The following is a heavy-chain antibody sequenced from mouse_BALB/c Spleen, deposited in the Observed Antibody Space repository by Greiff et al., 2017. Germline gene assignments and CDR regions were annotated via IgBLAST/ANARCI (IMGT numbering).Heavy chain of an antibody. D-gene: IGHD2-4*01. CDR2: INPGSSTI. Sequence: EVQVVESGGGLVQPGGSLNLSCAASGFDFSRYWMSWARQAPGKGQEWIGEINPGSSTINYTPSLKDKFIISRDNAKNTLYLQMSKVRSEDTALYYCARLADYDDAMDYWGQGTSVTVSS. V-gene: IGHV4-2*02. CDR3: ARLADYDDAMDY. CDR1: GFDFSRYW. J-gene: IGHJ4*01.